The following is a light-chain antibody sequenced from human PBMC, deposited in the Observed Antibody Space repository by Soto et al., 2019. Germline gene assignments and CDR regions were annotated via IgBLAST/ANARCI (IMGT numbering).Light chain of an antibody. V-gene: IGKV3-15*01. J-gene: IGKJ5*01. CDR2: GAS. Sequence: TQSPSTPSLSQREIATLSCEASQSVSSSYLAWYQQKPGQAPRLLFYGASTGATGLPARFSGSGSGTEFTLTINSLQAEDCAVYYCQQYYNWPPTFGQGTRLEIK. CDR3: QQYYNWPPT. CDR1: QSVSSSY.